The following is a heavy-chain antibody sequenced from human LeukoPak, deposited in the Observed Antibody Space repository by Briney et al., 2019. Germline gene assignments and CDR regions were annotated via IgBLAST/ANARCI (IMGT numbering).Heavy chain of an antibody. Sequence: GGSLRLSCAASGFSVSGNYMSWVRQAPGKGLEWVSFIHTSGSTFYADSVKGRFTISRDNSKNTLYLQMNSLRAEDTAVYYCARGYCSGGSCSKFDYWGQGTLVTVSS. CDR1: GFSVSGNY. CDR3: ARGYCSGGSCSKFDY. J-gene: IGHJ4*02. V-gene: IGHV3-53*01. CDR2: IHTSGST. D-gene: IGHD2-15*01.